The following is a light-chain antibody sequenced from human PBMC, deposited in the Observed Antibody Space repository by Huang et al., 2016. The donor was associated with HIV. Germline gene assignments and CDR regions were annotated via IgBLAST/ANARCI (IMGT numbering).Light chain of an antibody. J-gene: IGKJ4*01. CDR1: QSVSSSH. CDR2: GAS. V-gene: IGKV3-20*01. CDR3: QQYGSSPT. Sequence: EIVLTQSPGTLSLSPGERATLSCRASQSVSSSHLVWYQQKPGQAPRLLIYGASSRATSIPDRFSGSGSGTDFTLTISRLEPEDFAVYYCQQYGSSPTFGGGTKVEIK.